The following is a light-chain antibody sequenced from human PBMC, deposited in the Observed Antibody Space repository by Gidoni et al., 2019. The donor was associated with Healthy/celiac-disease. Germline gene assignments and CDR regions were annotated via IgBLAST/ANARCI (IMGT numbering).Light chain of an antibody. CDR2: DTA. V-gene: IGKV3-11*01. CDR1: QSVSRY. CDR3: QQRSNWPGGT. Sequence: EIVLTQSPATMSLSPGERATLSCRARQSVSRYLAWYQQKPGQAPRLLIYDTANRATGIPARFSGIGSGTDFTLTISRLEPEDFAVYYCQQRSNWPGGTFGGGTKVEIK. J-gene: IGKJ4*01.